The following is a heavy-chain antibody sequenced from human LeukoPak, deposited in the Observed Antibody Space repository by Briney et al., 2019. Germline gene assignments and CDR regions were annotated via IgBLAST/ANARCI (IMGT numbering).Heavy chain of an antibody. CDR1: GFTFSSYG. CDR3: ARAPYYDSSCYDY. J-gene: IGHJ4*02. CDR2: IKQDGSEK. V-gene: IGHV3-7*01. Sequence: PGGSLRLSCAASGFTFSSYGMTWVRQAPGKGLEWVANIKQDGSEKYYVDSVKGRFTISRDNAKNSLYLQMNSLRAEDTAVYYCARAPYYDSSCYDYWGQGTLVTVSS. D-gene: IGHD3-22*01.